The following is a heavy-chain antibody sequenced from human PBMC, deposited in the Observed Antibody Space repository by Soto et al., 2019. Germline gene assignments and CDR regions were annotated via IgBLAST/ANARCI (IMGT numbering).Heavy chain of an antibody. CDR2: ISYDGSNK. D-gene: IGHD6-19*01. Sequence: QVQLVESGGGVVQPGRSLRLSCAASGFTFSSYGMHWVRQAPGKGLEWVAVISYDGSNKYYADSVKGRFTISRDNSKNTLYLHMNSLRAEDTAVYYCAKVQVGSRTVAGINFDYWGQGTLVTVSS. CDR1: GFTFSSYG. CDR3: AKVQVGSRTVAGINFDY. J-gene: IGHJ4*02. V-gene: IGHV3-30*18.